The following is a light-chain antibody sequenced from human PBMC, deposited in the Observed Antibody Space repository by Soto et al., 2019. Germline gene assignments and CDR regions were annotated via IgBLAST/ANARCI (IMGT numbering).Light chain of an antibody. J-gene: IGKJ3*01. CDR2: DAS. CDR1: QSVSNY. CDR3: QQSYSPLLFT. V-gene: IGKV3-11*01. Sequence: EIVLTQSPATLSLSPGERATLSCRASQSVSNYLAWYQQKPGQAPRLLIYDASNRATGIPARFSGSGSGTDFTLTISSLEPEDFATYYCQQSYSPLLFTFGPGTTVDIK.